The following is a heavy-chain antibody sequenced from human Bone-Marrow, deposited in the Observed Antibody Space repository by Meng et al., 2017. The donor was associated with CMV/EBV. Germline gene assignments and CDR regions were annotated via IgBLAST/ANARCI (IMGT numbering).Heavy chain of an antibody. CDR3: ARSGGGGIVVVPAAEYSIDV. CDR2: ISSSGSTI. D-gene: IGHD2-2*01. V-gene: IGHV3-48*03. CDR1: GFTFSSYE. J-gene: IGHJ6*02. Sequence: GESLKISCAASGFTFSSYEMNWVRQAPGKGLEWVSYISSSGSTIYYADSVKGRFTISRDNAKNSLYLQMNSLRAEDTAVYYCARSGGGGIVVVPAAEYSIDVWGQGTTVTVSS.